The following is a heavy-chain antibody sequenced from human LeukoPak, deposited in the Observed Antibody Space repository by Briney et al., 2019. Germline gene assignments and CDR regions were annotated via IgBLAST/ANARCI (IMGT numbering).Heavy chain of an antibody. CDR2: IIPIFGTA. CDR3: ARDARIAAAGTDFDY. V-gene: IGHV1-69*13. Sequence: SVKVSCEASGGTFSSYAISWVRQAPGQGLEWMGGIIPIFGTANYAQKFQGRVTITADESTSTAYMELRSLRSDDTAVYYCARDARIAAAGTDFDYWGQGTLVTVSS. D-gene: IGHD6-13*01. CDR1: GGTFSSYA. J-gene: IGHJ4*02.